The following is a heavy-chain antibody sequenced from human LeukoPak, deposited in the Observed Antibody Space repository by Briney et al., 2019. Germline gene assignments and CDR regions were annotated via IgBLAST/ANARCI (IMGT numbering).Heavy chain of an antibody. Sequence: GGSLRLSCAASGFTLSSYGIHWDRQAPGKGLEWVTVIWYDGSKRYYADSVKGRSTISRDNSKNTLYLQMNSLTAEDTAVYYCALEDGDTPFGAFDVWGQGTMVTVSS. D-gene: IGHD3-10*01. CDR2: IWYDGSKR. V-gene: IGHV3-33*01. CDR1: GFTLSSYG. CDR3: ALEDGDTPFGAFDV. J-gene: IGHJ3*01.